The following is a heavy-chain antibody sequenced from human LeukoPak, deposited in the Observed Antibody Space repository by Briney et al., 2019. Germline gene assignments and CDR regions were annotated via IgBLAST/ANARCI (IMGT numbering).Heavy chain of an antibody. CDR1: GGSISSYY. V-gene: IGHV4-4*07. J-gene: IGHJ5*02. D-gene: IGHD3-3*01. CDR3: ARDSYDFWSGYYDRAWFDP. Sequence: SETLSLTCTVSGGSISSYYWSWIRQPAGKGLEWIGRIYTSGSTNHNPSLKSRVTMSVDTSKNQFSLKLSSVTAADTAVYYCARDSYDFWSGYYDRAWFDPWGQGTLVTVSS. CDR2: IYTSGST.